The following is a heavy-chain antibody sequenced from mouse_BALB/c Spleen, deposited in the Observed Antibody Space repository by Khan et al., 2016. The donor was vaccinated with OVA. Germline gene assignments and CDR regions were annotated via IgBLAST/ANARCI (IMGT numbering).Heavy chain of an antibody. D-gene: IGHD2-1*01. CDR1: GFTFSSYT. CDR2: ISSAGSYT. Sequence: EVQLVQSGGGLVKPGGSLKISCASGFTFSSYTMSWVRQTPAKRLEWVVTISSAGSYTYYPDSVKGRFTLSTDNATTTLDLQMTRLKAEDKAIYYCTRGEGYYGNPYAMDFWGQGTSVTVSS. CDR3: TRGEGYYGNPYAMDF. V-gene: IGHV5-6-4*01. J-gene: IGHJ4*01.